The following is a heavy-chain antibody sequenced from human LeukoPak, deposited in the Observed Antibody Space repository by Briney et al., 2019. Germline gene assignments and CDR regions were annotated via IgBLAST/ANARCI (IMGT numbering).Heavy chain of an antibody. CDR1: GSSFTSYW. V-gene: IGHV5-51*01. J-gene: IGHJ6*02. CDR3: ARHSEYGMDV. CDR2: IYPGDSDT. Sequence: GAPLQISGQGSGSSFTSYWIGWVRQLPGKGLGWMGIIYPGDSDTRYSPSFQGQVTISADKSISTAYLQWSSLKASDTAMYYCARHSEYGMDVWGQGTTVTVSS.